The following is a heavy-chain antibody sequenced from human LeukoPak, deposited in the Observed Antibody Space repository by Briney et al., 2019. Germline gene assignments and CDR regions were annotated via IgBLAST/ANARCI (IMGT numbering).Heavy chain of an antibody. CDR3: ARNRGWYATDV. V-gene: IGHV4-61*01. Sequence: SETLSLTCTVSGDSVRSDSSHWSWIRQPPGKGLEWIGYIHYNGNTNYNPSLKSRVTISLDKSKNQFSLELSSVTAADTAVYYCARNRGWYATDVWGQGTTVTVSS. D-gene: IGHD3-10*01. CDR2: IHYNGNT. J-gene: IGHJ6*02. CDR1: GDSVRSDSSH.